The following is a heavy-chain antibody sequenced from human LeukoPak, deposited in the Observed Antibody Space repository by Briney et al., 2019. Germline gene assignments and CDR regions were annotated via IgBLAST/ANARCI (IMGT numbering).Heavy chain of an antibody. Sequence: PSETLSLTCTVSGDSITGSSYYWGWVRQPPGKGLEWIGSIYYNGNTYYSSSLKSRVTIWVDTSKNQFTLEVSSVTAADTAVYYCARDHYGGDAFDIWGQGTMVTVSS. V-gene: IGHV4-39*06. CDR1: GDSITGSSYY. CDR3: ARDHYGGDAFDI. J-gene: IGHJ3*02. CDR2: IYYNGNT. D-gene: IGHD3-16*01.